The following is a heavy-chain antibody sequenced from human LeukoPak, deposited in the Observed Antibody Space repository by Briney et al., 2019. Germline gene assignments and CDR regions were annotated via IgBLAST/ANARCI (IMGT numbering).Heavy chain of an antibody. D-gene: IGHD3-10*01. CDR1: GFTFSSYG. CDR3: AKDSLITMVRGVVVNYYGMDV. Sequence: GGSLRLSCAASGFTFSSYGMHWVRQAPGKGLEWVAVVSYDGSNKYYADSVKGRFTISRDNSKNTLYLQMNSLRAEDTAVYYXAKDSLITMVRGVVVNYYGMDVWGKGTTVTVSS. CDR2: VSYDGSNK. J-gene: IGHJ6*04. V-gene: IGHV3-30*18.